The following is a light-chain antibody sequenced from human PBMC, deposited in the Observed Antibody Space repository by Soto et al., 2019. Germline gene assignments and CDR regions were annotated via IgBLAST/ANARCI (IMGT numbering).Light chain of an antibody. J-gene: IGKJ1*01. CDR2: AAS. Sequence: DIQMTQSPSSLSASVGDRVTITCRASQSISSYLNWYQQKPGKAPKLLIYAASSLQSGVPSRFSGSGSGTEFTLTISSLQPEYFATYYCQQSYSTPGTFGQGTKVEIE. CDR1: QSISSY. CDR3: QQSYSTPGT. V-gene: IGKV1-39*01.